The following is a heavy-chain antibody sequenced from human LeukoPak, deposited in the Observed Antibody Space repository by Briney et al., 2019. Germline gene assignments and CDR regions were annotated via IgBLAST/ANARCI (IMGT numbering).Heavy chain of an antibody. V-gene: IGHV7-4-1*02. D-gene: IGHD5-24*01. CDR2: INTNTGNP. CDR3: ARAERWLQNDY. CDR1: GYTVTSCA. J-gene: IGHJ4*02. Sequence: GASVKVSCKASGYTVTSCAINWVRQAPGQGLEWLGWINTNTGNPTFAQGFTGRFVFSLDTSVSTAYLQISSLKAEDTAVYYCARAERWLQNDYWGQGTLVTVSS.